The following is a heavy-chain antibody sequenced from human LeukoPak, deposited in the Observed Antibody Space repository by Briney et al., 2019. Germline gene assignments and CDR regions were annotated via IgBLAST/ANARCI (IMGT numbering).Heavy chain of an antibody. V-gene: IGHV4-4*07. CDR3: ARDRIGYCTNGVCYTSSSSSWYWFDP. CDR1: GGSISSYY. D-gene: IGHD2-8*01. Sequence: SETLSLTCTVSGGSISSYYWSWLRQPAGKGLEWIGRIYTSGSTNYTPSLKSRVTMSVDTSKNQFSLKLSSVTAADTAVYYCARDRIGYCTNGVCYTSSSSSWYWFDPWGQGTLVTVSS. CDR2: IYTSGST. J-gene: IGHJ5*02.